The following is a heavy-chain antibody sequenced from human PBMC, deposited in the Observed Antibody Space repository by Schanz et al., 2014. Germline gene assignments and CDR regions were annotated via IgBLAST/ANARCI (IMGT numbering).Heavy chain of an antibody. CDR1: GYSFTSYS. J-gene: IGHJ3*01. CDR3: TRDRGALVTHNDALNL. Sequence: QVYLVQSGAEVKKPGASVKVSCKAFGYSFTSYSIHWVRQAPGQGLEWMATINPSGGSTSFAQKFQGRVTMTRATSTSTVNMELTSLRSEDTAVYYCTRDRGALVTHNDALNLWGQGTMVSVSS. D-gene: IGHD2-8*02. V-gene: IGHV1-46*01. CDR2: INPSGGST.